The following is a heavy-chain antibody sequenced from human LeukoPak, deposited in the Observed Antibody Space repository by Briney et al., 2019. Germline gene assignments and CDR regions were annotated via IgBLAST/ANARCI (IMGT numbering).Heavy chain of an antibody. Sequence: PSETLSLTCTVSGGSISGYYWSWIRQPPGKGLVWIGYIYHSGSTIYNPSLKSRVTISVDTSKNQFSLKLSSVTAADTAVYYCARHGHCSGGSCYKFDYWGQGTLVTVSS. J-gene: IGHJ4*02. CDR2: IYHSGST. CDR3: ARHGHCSGGSCYKFDY. D-gene: IGHD2-15*01. CDR1: GGSISGYY. V-gene: IGHV4-59*08.